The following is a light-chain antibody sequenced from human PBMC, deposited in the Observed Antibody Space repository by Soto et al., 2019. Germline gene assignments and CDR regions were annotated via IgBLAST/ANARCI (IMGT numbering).Light chain of an antibody. CDR2: DVS. V-gene: IGLV2-14*01. CDR1: NSDVGAYNY. J-gene: IGLJ2*01. Sequence: QSVLTQPASVSGSPGQSITISCTGTNSDVGAYNYVSWYQQHPGKAPKLIIYDVSNRPSGVSNRFSGSKSGNTASLTISGLQTEDETDYYCSSYTTSGTLFGGGTKVTVL. CDR3: SSYTTSGTL.